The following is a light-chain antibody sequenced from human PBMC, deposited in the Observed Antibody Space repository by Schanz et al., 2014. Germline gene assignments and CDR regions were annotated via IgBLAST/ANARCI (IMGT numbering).Light chain of an antibody. CDR2: DVS. CDR1: SSDVGGYNS. CDR3: SSYTSSSTLEGV. J-gene: IGLJ3*02. Sequence: QSALTQPASVSGSPGQSITISCTGTSSDVGGYNSVSWYQQFPGKAPKLMIYDVSNRPSGVSNRFSGSKSGNTASLTISGLQAEDEADYYCSSYTSSSTLEGVFGGGTKLTVL. V-gene: IGLV2-14*01.